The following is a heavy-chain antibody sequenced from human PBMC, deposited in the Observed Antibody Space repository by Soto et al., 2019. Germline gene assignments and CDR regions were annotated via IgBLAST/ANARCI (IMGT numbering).Heavy chain of an antibody. V-gene: IGHV3-7*01. CDR1: GFTFSSYW. Sequence: GGSLRLSCAASGFTFSSYWMSWVRQAPGKGLEWVANIKQDGSEKYYVDSVKGRFPISRDNAKNSLYLQMNSLRAEDTAVYYCARTVGYCSGGSCIFWFDPWGQGTLVTVSS. CDR3: ARTVGYCSGGSCIFWFDP. CDR2: IKQDGSEK. D-gene: IGHD2-15*01. J-gene: IGHJ5*02.